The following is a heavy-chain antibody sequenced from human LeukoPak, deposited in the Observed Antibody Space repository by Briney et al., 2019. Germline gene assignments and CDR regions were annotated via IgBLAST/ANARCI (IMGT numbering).Heavy chain of an antibody. J-gene: IGHJ5*02. CDR1: GYSISSGYY. V-gene: IGHV4-38-2*02. CDR2: IYHSGST. Sequence: TSETLSLTCAVSGYSISSGYYWGWIRQPPGKGLEWIGSIYHSGSTYYNPSLKSRVTISVDTSKNQFSLKLSSVTAADTAVYYCARDEGWNHDHSNYAALSWFDPWGQGTLVTVSS. CDR3: ARDEGWNHDHSNYAALSWFDP. D-gene: IGHD4-11*01.